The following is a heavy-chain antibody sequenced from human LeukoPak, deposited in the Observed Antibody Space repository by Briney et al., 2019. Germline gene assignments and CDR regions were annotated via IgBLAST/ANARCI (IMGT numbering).Heavy chain of an antibody. J-gene: IGHJ4*02. CDR1: GYTFTSYG. CDR3: AKSVSSSWTYYFDY. V-gene: IGHV1-2*02. D-gene: IGHD6-13*01. CDR2: INPNSGGT. Sequence: ASVKVSCKASGYTFTSYGISWVRQAPGQGLEWMGWINPNSGGTNYAQKFQGRVTMTRDTSISTAYMELSRLRSDDTAVYYCAKSVSSSWTYYFDYWGQGTLVTVSS.